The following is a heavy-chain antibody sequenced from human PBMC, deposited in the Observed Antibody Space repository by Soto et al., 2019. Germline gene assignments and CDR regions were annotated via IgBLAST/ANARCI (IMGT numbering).Heavy chain of an antibody. CDR2: IWYDGSND. CDR3: VPGGATLDY. Sequence: QVQLVESGGGVVQPGRSLRLSCAASGFTFSSYGMHWVRQAPGKGLEWVGVIWYDGSNDYYADSVKGRFTISRDNSKNTLYLQMNSLRAEDTAVYYCVPGGATLDYWGQGTLVTVSS. J-gene: IGHJ4*02. D-gene: IGHD1-26*01. CDR1: GFTFSSYG. V-gene: IGHV3-33*01.